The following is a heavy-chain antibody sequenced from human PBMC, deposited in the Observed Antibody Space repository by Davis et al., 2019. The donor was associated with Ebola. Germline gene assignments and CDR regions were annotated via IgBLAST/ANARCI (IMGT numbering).Heavy chain of an antibody. CDR1: GYTFTSYG. Sequence: AASVKVSCKASGYTFTSYGISWVRQAPGQGLEWMGWISAYNGNTNYAQKLQGRVTMTTDTSTSTAYMELRSLRSDDTAVYYCAKTMVQGVIANIYGMDVWGQGTTVTVFS. CDR3: AKTMVQGVIANIYGMDV. V-gene: IGHV1-18*01. CDR2: ISAYNGNT. J-gene: IGHJ6*02. D-gene: IGHD3-10*01.